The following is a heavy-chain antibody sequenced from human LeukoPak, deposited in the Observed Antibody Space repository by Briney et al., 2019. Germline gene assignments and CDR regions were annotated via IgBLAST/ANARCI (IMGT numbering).Heavy chain of an antibody. CDR3: ARIWYTYGSPYFDY. Sequence: SSETLSLTCTVSGSSISSGYYWGWIRQPPGKGLEWIGNVYHSGTTYYNPSLKSRITILVDTSKSQFSLNLRSVTAADTAVYYCARIWYTYGSPYFDYWGQGTLVTVSS. CDR2: VYHSGTT. D-gene: IGHD3-10*01. V-gene: IGHV4-38-2*02. CDR1: GSSISSGYY. J-gene: IGHJ4*02.